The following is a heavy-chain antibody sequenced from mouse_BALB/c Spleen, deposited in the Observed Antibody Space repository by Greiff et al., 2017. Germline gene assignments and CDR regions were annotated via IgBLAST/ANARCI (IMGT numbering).Heavy chain of an antibody. Sequence: ESGPGLVKPSQSLSLTCTVTGYSITSDYAWNWIRQFPGNKLEWMGYISYSGSTSYNPSLKSRISITRDTSKNQFFLQLNSVTTEDTATYYCSTGTSIDYWGQGTTLTVSS. CDR3: STGTSIDY. CDR1: GYSITSDYA. D-gene: IGHD4-1*01. CDR2: ISYSGST. J-gene: IGHJ2*01. V-gene: IGHV3-2*02.